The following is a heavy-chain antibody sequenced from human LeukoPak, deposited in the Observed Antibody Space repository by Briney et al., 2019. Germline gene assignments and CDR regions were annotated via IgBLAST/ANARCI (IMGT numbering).Heavy chain of an antibody. V-gene: IGHV4-4*07. CDR3: ARVGVVPAAIPDGFDI. D-gene: IGHD2-2*01. CDR2: IYFSGNT. Sequence: SETLSLTCTVSGGSLNPYYWSWIRQPAGKGLEWIGRIYFSGNTHYIPSLQSRVTISVDTSKNQFSLKLSSVTAADTAVYYCARVGVVPAAIPDGFDIWGQGTMVTVSS. J-gene: IGHJ3*02. CDR1: GGSLNPYY.